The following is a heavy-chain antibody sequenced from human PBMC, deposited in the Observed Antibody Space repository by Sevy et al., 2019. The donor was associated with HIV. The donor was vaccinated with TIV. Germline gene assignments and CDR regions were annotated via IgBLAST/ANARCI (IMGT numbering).Heavy chain of an antibody. CDR3: ARLVPRDNWFDP. CDR1: GDSMNTYY. V-gene: IGHV4-59*01. D-gene: IGHD2-8*02. CDR2: ILYSGST. Sequence: SETLSLTCTVTGDSMNTYYWAWIRQPPGKSLEWVGYILYSGSTEYSPSLKSRVTMALDKSKNEVSLRLSSVTAADTAVYYRARLVPRDNWFDPWGQGRLVTVSS. J-gene: IGHJ5*02.